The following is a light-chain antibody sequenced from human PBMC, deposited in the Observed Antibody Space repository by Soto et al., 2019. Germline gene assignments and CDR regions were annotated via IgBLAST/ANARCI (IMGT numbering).Light chain of an antibody. CDR2: GAS. CDR3: QQYDNWVT. CDR1: QSVKTN. J-gene: IGKJ3*01. Sequence: VVMTQSPGTLSVSPGESATLSCRASQSVKTNLAWYQQKVGQAPRLLIYGASTRAAGIPARFSASGSGTYFPLTSSRLQAEDFAVYYCQQYDNWVTFGPGTKVDFK. V-gene: IGKV3-15*01.